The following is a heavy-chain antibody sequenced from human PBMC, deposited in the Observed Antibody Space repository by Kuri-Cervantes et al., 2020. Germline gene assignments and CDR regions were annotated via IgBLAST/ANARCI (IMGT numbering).Heavy chain of an antibody. CDR2: ISGSGGST. Sequence: GGSLRLSCPASGFTFSSYAMSWVRQAPGKGLEWVSAISGSGGSTYYADSVKGRFTISRDNSKNTLYLQMNSLRVEDTAVYYCARDREYYYYGMDVWGQGTPVTVSS. CDR1: GFTFSSYA. J-gene: IGHJ6*02. D-gene: IGHD2/OR15-2a*01. CDR3: ARDREYYYYGMDV. V-gene: IGHV3-23*01.